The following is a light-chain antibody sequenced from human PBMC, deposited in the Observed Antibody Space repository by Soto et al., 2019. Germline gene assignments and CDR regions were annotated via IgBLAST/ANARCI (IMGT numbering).Light chain of an antibody. CDR2: DNS. V-gene: IGLV1-40*01. CDR1: NSDIGAGYD. J-gene: IGLJ1*01. Sequence: QSVLTQPPSVSGAPGQRVTISCTGSNSDIGAGYDVHWYQHLPGKAPKLLIYDNSNRPSGVPDRFSGSKSGTSASLAITGLQAEDEADYYCQSYDSSLSTYVFGIGTKVTVL. CDR3: QSYDSSLSTYV.